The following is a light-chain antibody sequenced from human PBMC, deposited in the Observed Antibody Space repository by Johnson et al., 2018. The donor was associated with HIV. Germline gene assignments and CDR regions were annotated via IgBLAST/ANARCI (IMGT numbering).Light chain of an antibody. Sequence: QSMLTQPPSVSAAPGQKVTISCSGTKSNIGNNYVSWYQQFPGTAPKLLIYENNKRSSGIPDRFSGSKSGTSATLGITGLQPGDEADYYCGTWDSSLSGGVFGSGTKVTVL. CDR1: KSNIGNNY. CDR3: GTWDSSLSGGV. V-gene: IGLV1-51*02. J-gene: IGLJ1*01. CDR2: ENN.